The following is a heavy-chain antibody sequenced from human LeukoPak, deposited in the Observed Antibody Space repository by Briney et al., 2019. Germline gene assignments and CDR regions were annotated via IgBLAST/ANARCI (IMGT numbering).Heavy chain of an antibody. CDR3: AAPSIWFGGPFDY. CDR2: INPNSGGT. Sequence: GASVKVSCKASGYTFTSYYMHWVRQAPGQGLEWMGWINPNSGGTNYAQKFQGRVTMTRDTSISTAYMELSRLRSDDTAVYYCAAPSIWFGGPFDYWGQGTLVTVSS. CDR1: GYTFTSYY. V-gene: IGHV1-2*02. J-gene: IGHJ4*02. D-gene: IGHD3-10*01.